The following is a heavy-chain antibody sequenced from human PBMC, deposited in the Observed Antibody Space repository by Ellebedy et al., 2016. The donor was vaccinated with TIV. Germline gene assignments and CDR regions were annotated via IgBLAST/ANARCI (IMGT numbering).Heavy chain of an antibody. J-gene: IGHJ3*01. D-gene: IGHD4-17*01. CDR3: ATDGSYGDYRSPTHAFEF. CDR2: INQDGSEK. V-gene: IGHV3-7*01. Sequence: GGSLRLSCAAPGFTFSSYWMSWVRQAPGKGLEWVANINQDGSEKYYVDSVKGRFTISRDNAKNSLYLQMKRLGADDTAVYYCATDGSYGDYRSPTHAFEFWGQGTMVTVSS. CDR1: GFTFSSYW.